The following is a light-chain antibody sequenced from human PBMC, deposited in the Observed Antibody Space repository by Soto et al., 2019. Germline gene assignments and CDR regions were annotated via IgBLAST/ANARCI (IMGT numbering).Light chain of an antibody. CDR1: QSLLHSNGYNY. V-gene: IGKV2-28*01. CDR2: LGS. CDR3: MQALQNT. Sequence: DIVMTQSPLSLPVTPGEPASISCRSSQSLLHSNGYNYLDWYLQKPGQSPQLLIYLGSNRASGVPDRFSGSGSGTDFTLKISRVEAEDVGVSYCMQALQNTFGQGTKLEI. J-gene: IGKJ2*01.